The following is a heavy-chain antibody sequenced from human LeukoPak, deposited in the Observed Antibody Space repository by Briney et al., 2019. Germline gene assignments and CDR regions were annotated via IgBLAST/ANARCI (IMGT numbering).Heavy chain of an antibody. CDR2: IYHSGST. CDR1: GGSISSGGYS. D-gene: IGHD5-12*01. Sequence: SQTLSLTCAVSGGSISSGGYSWSWIRQPPGKGLEWIGYIYHSGSTYYNPSLKSRVTISVDRSKNQFSLKLSSVTAADTAVYYCARVGGHAIDYWGQGTLVTVSS. J-gene: IGHJ4*02. CDR3: ARVGGHAIDY. V-gene: IGHV4-30-2*01.